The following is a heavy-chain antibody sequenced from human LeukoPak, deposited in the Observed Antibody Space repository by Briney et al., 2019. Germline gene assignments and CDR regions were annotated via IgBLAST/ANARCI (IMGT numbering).Heavy chain of an antibody. V-gene: IGHV3-74*01. CDR3: ARDQSVFGPNDAFDI. J-gene: IGHJ3*02. CDR2: INTDGSST. D-gene: IGHD3-16*01. CDR1: GFTFSSYW. Sequence: GGSLRLSCAASGFTFSSYWMHWVRQAPGKGLVWVSRINTDGSSTSYADSVKGRFTISRDNAKNTLYLQMNSLRAEDTAVYYCARDQSVFGPNDAFDIWGQGTMVTVSS.